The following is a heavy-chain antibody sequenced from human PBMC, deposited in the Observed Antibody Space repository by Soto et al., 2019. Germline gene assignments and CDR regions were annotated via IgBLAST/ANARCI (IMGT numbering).Heavy chain of an antibody. Sequence: SETLSLTCTVSGGSISSYYWSWIRQPPGKGLEWIGYIYYSGSTNYNPSLKSRVTISVDTSKNQFSLKLSLKLSSVTAADTAVYYCARRWRDYFDYWGQGTLVTVSS. CDR1: GGSISSYY. J-gene: IGHJ4*02. CDR3: ARRWRDYFDY. CDR2: IYYSGST. V-gene: IGHV4-59*08.